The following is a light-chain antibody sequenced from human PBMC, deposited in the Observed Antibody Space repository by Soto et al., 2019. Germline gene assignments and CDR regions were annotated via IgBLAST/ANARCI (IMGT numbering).Light chain of an antibody. Sequence: QSVLTQPPSASWTPGQRVTISCSGSSSNIGSHIVNWYQQLPGTAPKLLIYSNNQRPSGVPDRFSGSKSGTSASLAISGLQSEDEADYYCASWDDSLDASSFGTGTKVTVL. CDR3: ASWDDSLDASS. CDR1: SSNIGSHI. J-gene: IGLJ1*01. V-gene: IGLV1-44*01. CDR2: SNN.